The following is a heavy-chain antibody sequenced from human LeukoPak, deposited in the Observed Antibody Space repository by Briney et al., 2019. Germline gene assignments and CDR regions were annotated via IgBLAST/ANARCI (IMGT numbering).Heavy chain of an antibody. CDR2: ISNSGSYI. Sequence: GGSLRLSCAASGFTFSSYAMHWVRQAPGKGLEWVSSISNSGSYIFYADSVKGRFTISRDNAKNSLYLQMNSLRAEDTAVYYCARDKRWHYGMDVWGQGTTVTVSS. J-gene: IGHJ6*02. V-gene: IGHV3-21*01. CDR3: ARDKRWHYGMDV. D-gene: IGHD2-15*01. CDR1: GFTFSSYA.